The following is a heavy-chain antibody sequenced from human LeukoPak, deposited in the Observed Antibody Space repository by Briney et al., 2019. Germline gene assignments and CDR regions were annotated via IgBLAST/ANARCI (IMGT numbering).Heavy chain of an antibody. J-gene: IGHJ5*02. D-gene: IGHD6-13*01. CDR3: ARTTEQQLVRGGFDP. V-gene: IGHV1-69*05. Sequence: GASVKVSCKASGGTFSSYAISWVRQAPGQGLEWMGGIIPIFGTANCAQKFQGRVTITTDESTSTAYMELSSLRSEDTAVYYCARTTEQQLVRGGFDPWGQGTLVTVSS. CDR2: IIPIFGTA. CDR1: GGTFSSYA.